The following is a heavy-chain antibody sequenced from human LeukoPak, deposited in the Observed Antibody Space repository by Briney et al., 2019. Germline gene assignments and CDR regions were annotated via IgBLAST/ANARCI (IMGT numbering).Heavy chain of an antibody. V-gene: IGHV4-4*07. J-gene: IGHJ6*02. CDR2: IYTSGST. Sequence: SETLSLTCTVSGGSISSYYWSWIRQPAGKGLEWIGRIYTSGSTNYNPSLKSRVTMSVDTSKNQFSLKLSSVTAADTAVYYCARGGYYYDSSGYYWPDYYYGMDVWGQGTTVTVSS. D-gene: IGHD3-22*01. CDR1: GGSISSYY. CDR3: ARGGYYYDSSGYYWPDYYYGMDV.